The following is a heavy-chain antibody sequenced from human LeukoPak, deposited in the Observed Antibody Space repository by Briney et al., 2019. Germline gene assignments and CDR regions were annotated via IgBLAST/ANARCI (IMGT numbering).Heavy chain of an antibody. V-gene: IGHV3-20*04. CDR2: INWNGGST. D-gene: IGHD3-10*01. J-gene: IGHJ4*02. CDR1: GFTFKTFA. CDR3: ASGYGSGSYYFDY. Sequence: GGSLRLSCAASGFTFKTFAMSWVRQAPGKGLEWVSGINWNGGSTGYADSVKGRFTISRDNAKNSLYLQMNSLRAEDTALYYCASGYGSGSYYFDYWGQGTLVTVSS.